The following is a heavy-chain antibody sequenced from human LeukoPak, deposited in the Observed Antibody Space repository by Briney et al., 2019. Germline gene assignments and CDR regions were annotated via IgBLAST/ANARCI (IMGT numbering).Heavy chain of an antibody. CDR1: GFNFRSSW. D-gene: IGHD3-10*01. CDR2: IKEDGSEK. J-gene: IGHJ4*02. Sequence: GGSLRLSCAASGFNFRSSWMSWVRQAPGKGLEWVANIKEDGSEKYYVDSAMGRFTISRDNTNNSLYLQMSSLRAEDTAVYYCAKSYYDSGSFYTPFDHWGQGTLVTVSS. V-gene: IGHV3-7*02. CDR3: AKSYYDSGSFYTPFDH.